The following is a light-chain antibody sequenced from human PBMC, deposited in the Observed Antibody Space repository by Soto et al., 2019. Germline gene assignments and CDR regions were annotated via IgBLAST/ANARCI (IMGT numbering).Light chain of an antibody. CDR2: DVA. J-gene: IGLJ1*01. V-gene: IGLV2-14*01. CDR1: SSDVGGYNY. Sequence: QCVLTQAASVSGSPGRAIGISCTGTSSDVGGYNYVSWYQQHPGKAPKLMLYDVAIRPSGVSDRFSGSKSGNTASLTISGLQAEDEADYYCTSYTTSSTYVFGTGTKVTVL. CDR3: TSYTTSSTYV.